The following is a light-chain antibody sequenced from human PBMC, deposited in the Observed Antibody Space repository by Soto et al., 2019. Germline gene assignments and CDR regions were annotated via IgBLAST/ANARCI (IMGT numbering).Light chain of an antibody. Sequence: EIVLTQSPATLSLSPGERATLSCRASQSVSSYLAWYQQKPGQAPRLLIYGPSNRATGIPARFSGSGSGTDFTLTISSLEPEDFAVYYCQHRGKWPRTFGQGTKLEIK. CDR1: QSVSSY. V-gene: IGKV3-11*01. CDR2: GPS. CDR3: QHRGKWPRT. J-gene: IGKJ2*01.